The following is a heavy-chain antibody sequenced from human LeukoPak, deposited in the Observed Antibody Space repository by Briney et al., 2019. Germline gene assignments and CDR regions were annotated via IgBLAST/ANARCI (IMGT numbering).Heavy chain of an antibody. D-gene: IGHD2-2*01. CDR1: GFTFSTYW. CDR3: ASVAPADY. V-gene: IGHV3-74*01. Sequence: GGSLRLSCAASGFTFSTYWMHWVRQAPGKGLVWVSRINTDGSTTTYADSVKGRFTISRDNAKNTLYLQMNSLRAEDTAVYFCASVAPADYWGQGTLVTVSS. J-gene: IGHJ4*02. CDR2: INTDGSTT.